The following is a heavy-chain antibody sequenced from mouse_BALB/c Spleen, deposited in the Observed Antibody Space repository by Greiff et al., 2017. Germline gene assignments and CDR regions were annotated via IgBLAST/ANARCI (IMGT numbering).Heavy chain of an antibody. J-gene: IGHJ1*01. CDR3: ARGSNWYFDV. CDR1: GYTFTSYW. Sequence: VQLQQSGAELARPGASVKLSCKASGYTFTSYWMQWVKQRPGQGLEWIGAIYPGDGDTRYTQKFKGKATLTADKSSSTAYMQLSSLASEDSAVYYCARGSNWYFDVWGAGTTVTVSS. CDR2: IYPGDGDT. V-gene: IGHV1-87*01.